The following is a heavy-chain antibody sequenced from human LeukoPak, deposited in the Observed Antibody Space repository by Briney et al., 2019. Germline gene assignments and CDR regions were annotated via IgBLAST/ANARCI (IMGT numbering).Heavy chain of an antibody. CDR3: ARGELLGYCSSTSCANYFDY. CDR1: GGSFSGYY. D-gene: IGHD2-2*01. Sequence: SETLSLTCAVYGGSFSGYYWSWIRQPPGKGLEWIGEINHSGSTNYNPSLKSRVTIPVDTSKNQFSLKLSSVTAADTAVYYCARGELLGYCSSTSCANYFDYWGQGTLVTVSS. J-gene: IGHJ4*02. V-gene: IGHV4-34*01. CDR2: INHSGST.